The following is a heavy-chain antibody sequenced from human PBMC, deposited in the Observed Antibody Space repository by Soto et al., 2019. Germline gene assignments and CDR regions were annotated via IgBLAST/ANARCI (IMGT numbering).Heavy chain of an antibody. Sequence: PGGSLRLSCAASGFNFRNYAMHWVRQAPGKGLEWVAVIWSDGSEKYYGASVKGRVTISRDNFKNTVYLQMTSLRADDTAVYYCAKDRRAGGNYGFYSDFWGQGALVTVSS. V-gene: IGHV3-33*06. D-gene: IGHD1-7*01. CDR1: GFNFRNYA. J-gene: IGHJ4*02. CDR3: AKDRRAGGNYGFYSDF. CDR2: IWSDGSEK.